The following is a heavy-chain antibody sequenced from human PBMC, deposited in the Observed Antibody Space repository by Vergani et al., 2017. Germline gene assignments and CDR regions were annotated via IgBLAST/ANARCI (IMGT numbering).Heavy chain of an antibody. D-gene: IGHD2-2*01. CDR1: GFTFQAFA. J-gene: IGHJ3*02. V-gene: IGHV3-9*01. CDR2: IDRNYGVK. CDR3: ARLGYCSSTTCRQAFDI. Sequence: VEAGGGLVQPGGSLRLSCTASGFTFQAFAFHWVRQVSGRGLEWVSGIDRNYGVKNGNSFEGRFSISRDNAKKAVFLQMNSLKIEDTAVYYCARLGYCSSTTCRQAFDIWGQGTMVTVSS.